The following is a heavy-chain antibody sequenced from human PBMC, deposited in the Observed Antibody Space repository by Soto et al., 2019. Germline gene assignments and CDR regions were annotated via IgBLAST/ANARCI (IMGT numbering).Heavy chain of an antibody. CDR3: ARYIVVVTATSAFDI. CDR2: ISYDGSDK. D-gene: IGHD2-21*02. V-gene: IGHV3-30-3*01. Sequence: QVQLVESGGGVVQPGRSLRLSCAASGFTFSSYAMHWVRQAPGKGLEWVAVISYDGSDKYYADSVKGRFTISRDNSKNTLYLQMNRLRAEDTAVYYCARYIVVVTATSAFDIWGQGTMVTVSS. CDR1: GFTFSSYA. J-gene: IGHJ3*02.